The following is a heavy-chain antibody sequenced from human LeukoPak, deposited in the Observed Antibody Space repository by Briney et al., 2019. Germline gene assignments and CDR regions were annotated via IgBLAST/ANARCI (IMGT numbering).Heavy chain of an antibody. CDR2: IYYSGST. CDR3: ARFLRYDSFDY. CDR1: GGSISSHY. J-gene: IGHJ4*02. D-gene: IGHD3-22*01. V-gene: IGHV4-59*11. Sequence: SETLSLTCTVSGGSISSHYWSWIRQPPGKGLEWIGYIYYSGSTNYNPSLKSRVTISVDTSKNQFSLKLSSVTAADTAVYYCARFLRYDSFDYWAREPWSPSPQ.